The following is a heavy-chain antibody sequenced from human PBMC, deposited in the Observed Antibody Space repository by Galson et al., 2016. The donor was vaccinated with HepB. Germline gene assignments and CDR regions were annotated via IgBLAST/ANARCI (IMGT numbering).Heavy chain of an antibody. D-gene: IGHD3-3*01. CDR2: IHYSGST. CDR3: ARHHSGEHVSRFLEWLARFDP. CDR1: GGSISSSSSY. V-gene: IGHV4-39*01. Sequence: SETLSLTCTVSGGSISSSSSYLAWIRQPPGKGLEWIGSIHYSGSTFYNPSLKSRVTISVDTPKNHFSLKLSAVSAADTAMYYCARHHSGEHVSRFLEWLARFDPWGQGTLVTVSS. J-gene: IGHJ5*02.